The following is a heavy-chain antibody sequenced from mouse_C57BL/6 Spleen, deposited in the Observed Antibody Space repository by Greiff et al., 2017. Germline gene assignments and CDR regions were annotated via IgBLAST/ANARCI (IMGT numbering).Heavy chain of an antibody. V-gene: IGHV1-82*01. CDR2: IYPGDGDT. D-gene: IGHD1-1*01. CDR3: ARDYYGSSYGFAY. J-gene: IGHJ3*01. CDR1: GYAFSSSW. Sequence: QVQLQQSGPELVKPGASVKISCKASGYAFSSSWMNWVKQRPGKGLEWIGRIYPGDGDTNYNGKFKGKATLTADKSSSTAYMQLSSLTSEDSAVYFCARDYYGSSYGFAYWGKGTLVTVSA.